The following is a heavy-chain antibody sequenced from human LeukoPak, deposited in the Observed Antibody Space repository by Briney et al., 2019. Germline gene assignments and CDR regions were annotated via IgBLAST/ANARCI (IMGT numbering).Heavy chain of an antibody. V-gene: IGHV1-8*01. CDR3: ARGPTLVRGVIMPDSVGGMDV. Sequence: VKVSCKASGFTFTSYDINWVRQAPGQGLEWMGWMNPNSGDTRDAQKVQGRITMTRDTSISTAYMELSSLRSEDTAVYYCARGPTLVRGVIMPDSVGGMDVWGQGTTVTVSS. CDR1: GFTFTSYD. D-gene: IGHD3-10*01. CDR2: MNPNSGDT. J-gene: IGHJ6*02.